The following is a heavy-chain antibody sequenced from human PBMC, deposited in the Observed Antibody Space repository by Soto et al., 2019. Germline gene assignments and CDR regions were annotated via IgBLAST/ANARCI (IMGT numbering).Heavy chain of an antibody. CDR3: ARPYYDILTGYENWFDP. D-gene: IGHD3-9*01. V-gene: IGHV1-18*04. J-gene: IGHJ5*02. CDR2: ISAYNGNT. CDR1: GYTFTSYG. Sequence: ASVKVSCKASGYTFTSYGISGVRQAPGQGLEWMGWISAYNGNTNYAQKLQGRVTMTTDTSTSTAYMELRSLRSDDTAVYYCARPYYDILTGYENWFDPWGQGTLVTVS.